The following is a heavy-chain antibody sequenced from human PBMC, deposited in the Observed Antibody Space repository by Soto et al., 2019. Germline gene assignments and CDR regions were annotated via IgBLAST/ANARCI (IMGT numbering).Heavy chain of an antibody. D-gene: IGHD2-2*01. V-gene: IGHV1-69*02. Sequence: QVQLVQSGAEVKKPGSSVKVSCKASGGTFSSYTISWVRQAPGQGLEWLGRIIPILGIANYAQTFQGRLTITEDKSTNTAYMELSSLRSEDAAVYYCASSSGYCSSTSCYEKYYMDVWGKGTTVTVSS. J-gene: IGHJ6*03. CDR1: GGTFSSYT. CDR3: ASSSGYCSSTSCYEKYYMDV. CDR2: IIPILGIA.